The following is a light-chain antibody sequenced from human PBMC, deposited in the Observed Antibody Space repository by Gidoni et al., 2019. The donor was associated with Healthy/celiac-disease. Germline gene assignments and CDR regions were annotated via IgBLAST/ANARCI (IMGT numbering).Light chain of an antibody. Sequence: DIQMNQSPSSLSASVGDRVTITCRASQSISSYLNWYQQKPGKAPKLLIYAASSLQSGGPSSFSGSGSGTDFTLTISSLQPEDFATYYCQQSYSTPLTFGGGTKVEIK. CDR1: QSISSY. CDR3: QQSYSTPLT. V-gene: IGKV1-39*01. CDR2: AAS. J-gene: IGKJ4*01.